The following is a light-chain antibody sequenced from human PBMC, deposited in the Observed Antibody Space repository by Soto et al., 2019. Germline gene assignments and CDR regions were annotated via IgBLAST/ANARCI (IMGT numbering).Light chain of an antibody. CDR2: GAS. Sequence: EIVMTQSPATLSVSPGERATLSCRASQSVSSNLAWYQQKPGQAPRLLIYGASTRATGIPARFSGSGSGTDFTLTISSLQSQDFAVYYCQQHNNWPPLTFGQGTKVEIK. V-gene: IGKV3-15*01. J-gene: IGKJ1*01. CDR1: QSVSSN. CDR3: QQHNNWPPLT.